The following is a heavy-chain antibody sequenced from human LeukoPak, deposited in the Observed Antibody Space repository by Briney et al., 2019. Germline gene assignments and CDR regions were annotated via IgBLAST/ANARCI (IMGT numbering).Heavy chain of an antibody. CDR3: ARSVRYFDWLLHV. CDR2: IYYSGST. V-gene: IGHV4-59*01. D-gene: IGHD3-9*01. Sequence: SETLSLTCTVSGDPISSYYWSWIRQPPGKGLEWIGYIYYSGSTNYNPSLKSRVTISVDTSKNQFSLKPSSVTAADTAVYYCARSVRYFDWLLHVWGKGTTVTVSS. CDR1: GDPISSYY. J-gene: IGHJ6*04.